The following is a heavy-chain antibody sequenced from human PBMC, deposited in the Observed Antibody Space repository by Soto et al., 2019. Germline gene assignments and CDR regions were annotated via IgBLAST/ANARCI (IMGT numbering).Heavy chain of an antibody. CDR3: ARAYCGGDCPDPYYYYYGMDV. CDR2: IIPLFGTT. CDR1: GGTFSSYA. D-gene: IGHD2-21*02. V-gene: IGHV1-69*01. Sequence: QVQLVQSGAEVKKPGSSVKVSCKASGGTFSSYAINWVRQAPGQGLEWMGGIIPLFGTTNYAQKFQGRVTITADESTSTAYLELSSLRSEDTAVYYCARAYCGGDCPDPYYYYYGMDVWGQGTTVTVSS. J-gene: IGHJ6*02.